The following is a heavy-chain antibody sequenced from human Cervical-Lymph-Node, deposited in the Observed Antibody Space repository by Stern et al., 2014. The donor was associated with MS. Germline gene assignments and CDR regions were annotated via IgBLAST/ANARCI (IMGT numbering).Heavy chain of an antibody. CDR2: IYPADSDI. J-gene: IGHJ2*01. V-gene: IGHV5-51*01. D-gene: IGHD6-13*01. Sequence: QLVQSGAEVKKSGESLKISCKGVGFNFVTYWIGWVRQMPGKGLEWMGTIYPADSDIRYSPSFQGQVTISADTSIDTAYLQWSSLKASDTAIYYCARHAAGGWNFDLWGRGTLVNVAS. CDR1: GFNFVTYW. CDR3: ARHAAGGWNFDL.